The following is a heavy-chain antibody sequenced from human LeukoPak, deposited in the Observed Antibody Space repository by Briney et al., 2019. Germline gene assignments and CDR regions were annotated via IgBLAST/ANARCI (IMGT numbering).Heavy chain of an antibody. CDR2: INSDGSST. CDR3: ARAGIGGAFDI. V-gene: IGHV3-74*01. Sequence: GGSLRLSCAASGFTFSSYWMHWVRQGPGKGLVWISRINSDGSSTRYADSVKGRFTISRDNAKNTLYLQMNSLRAEDTAVYYCARAGIGGAFDIWGQGTMVIVSS. J-gene: IGHJ3*02. CDR1: GFTFSSYW. D-gene: IGHD2/OR15-2a*01.